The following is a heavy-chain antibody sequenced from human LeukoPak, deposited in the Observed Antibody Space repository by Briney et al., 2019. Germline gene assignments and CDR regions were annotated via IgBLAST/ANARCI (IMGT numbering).Heavy chain of an antibody. J-gene: IGHJ6*02. CDR2: IKQDGSDK. D-gene: IGHD2-2*01. Sequence: GGSLRLSCAASGFTFSNYWMSWVRQAPGKGLEWVAQIKQDGSDKYYVDSVKGRFNISRDNAKNSLYLQMNSLRAEDTAVYYCARDGYCSSSNCFYGMDVWGQGTTVTVSS. CDR1: GFTFSNYW. V-gene: IGHV3-7*01. CDR3: ARDGYCSSSNCFYGMDV.